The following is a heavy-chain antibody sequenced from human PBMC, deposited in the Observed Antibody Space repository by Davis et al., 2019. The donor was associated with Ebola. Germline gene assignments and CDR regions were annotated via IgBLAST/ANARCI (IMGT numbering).Heavy chain of an antibody. Sequence: PSETLSLTCAVSGDSISSSHWWAWVRQPPGKRPEWIGEMYHTGSINDNPSLKSRVTISLDKSKNQFSLNLTSVTAADTAVYHCARGSKTWYFDLWGRGTLVTVSS. J-gene: IGHJ2*01. V-gene: IGHV4-4*02. CDR3: ARGSKTWYFDL. CDR1: GDSISSSHW. CDR2: MYHTGSI.